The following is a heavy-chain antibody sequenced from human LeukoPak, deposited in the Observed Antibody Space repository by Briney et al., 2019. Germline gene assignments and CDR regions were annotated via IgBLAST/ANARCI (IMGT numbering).Heavy chain of an antibody. CDR1: GGSISGYY. CDR2: IYYSGST. J-gene: IGHJ4*02. V-gene: IGHV4-59*01. Sequence: SETLSLTCTVSGGSISGYYWSWIRQPPGKGLEWIGYIYYSGSTNYNPSLKSRVTISVDTSKNQFSLKLSSVTAADTAVYYCAREPYGDYAQFDYWGQGTLVTVSS. CDR3: AREPYGDYAQFDY. D-gene: IGHD4-17*01.